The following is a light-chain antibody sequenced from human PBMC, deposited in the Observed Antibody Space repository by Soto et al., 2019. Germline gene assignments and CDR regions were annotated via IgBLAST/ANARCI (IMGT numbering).Light chain of an antibody. J-gene: IGKJ5*01. CDR1: QSVGSIY. CDR3: QQYGSSPIT. Sequence: EIVLTQSPGTLSLSPGERATLSCMASQSVGSIYLAWYQQKPGQAPRLLIYGTSSRATGIPDRFSGSGSGTDFSLTISRLEPEDFAVYYCQQYGSSPITFGQGTRLEIK. V-gene: IGKV3-20*01. CDR2: GTS.